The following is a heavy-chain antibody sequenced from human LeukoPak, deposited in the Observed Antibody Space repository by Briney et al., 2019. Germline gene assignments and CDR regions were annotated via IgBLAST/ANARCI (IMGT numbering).Heavy chain of an antibody. D-gene: IGHD1/OR15-1a*01. CDR2: IYWDDDK. V-gene: IGHV2-5*02. CDR3: AHKIVTSASPPLFDY. J-gene: IGHJ4*02. Sequence: SGPTLVKPTQTLTLTCTFSGFSLSSTGVGVGWIRQPPGKALEWLALIYWDDDKRYSASLKSRLTIAKDTSKNHVVLIMTNMDPVDTATYYCAHKIVTSASPPLFDYWGQGTLVTVSS. CDR1: GFSLSSTGVG.